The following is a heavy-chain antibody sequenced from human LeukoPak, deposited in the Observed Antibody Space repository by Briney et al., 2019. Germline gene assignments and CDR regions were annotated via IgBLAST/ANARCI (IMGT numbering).Heavy chain of an antibody. CDR1: DYSISSGYY. Sequence: SETLSLTCAVSDYSISSGYYWGWIRQPPGKGVEWIGSIYHSGITYYNPSLKSRVTILVDTYKNQVSLNLGSVTAADTAVYYCARTRASYFDLWGRGTLVTVSS. V-gene: IGHV4-38-2*01. CDR2: IYHSGIT. J-gene: IGHJ2*01. D-gene: IGHD2-21*01. CDR3: ARTRASYFDL.